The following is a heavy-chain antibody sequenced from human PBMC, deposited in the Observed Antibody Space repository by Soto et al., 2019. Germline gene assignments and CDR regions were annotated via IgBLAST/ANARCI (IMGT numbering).Heavy chain of an antibody. CDR1: GGSISSSY. Sequence: SETLSLTCTVSGGSISSSYWSWIRLPPGKGLEWIGYIHYSGSTSYNPSLKSRVTISVDTSKNQFSLKLNSMTAADTAVYYCARHNYGSGSTYFDYWGQGTLVNVSS. J-gene: IGHJ4*02. D-gene: IGHD3-10*01. CDR2: IHYSGST. V-gene: IGHV4-59*08. CDR3: ARHNYGSGSTYFDY.